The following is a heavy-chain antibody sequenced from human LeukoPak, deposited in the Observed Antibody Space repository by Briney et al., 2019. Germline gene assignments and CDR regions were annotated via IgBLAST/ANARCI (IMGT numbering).Heavy chain of an antibody. V-gene: IGHV3-11*05. CDR3: ARDWYCSSSICYTDRNWFDP. CDR2: ISTTSSYT. J-gene: IGHJ5*02. D-gene: IGHD2-2*02. CDR1: GFTFSDYY. Sequence: PGGSLRLSCVASGFTFSDYYMSWIRQAPGKGLEWVSYISTTSSYTDYADSVQGRFNISRDNAKNSLYLQMNSLRPEDTAVYYCARDWYCSSSICYTDRNWFDPWGQGTLVTVSS.